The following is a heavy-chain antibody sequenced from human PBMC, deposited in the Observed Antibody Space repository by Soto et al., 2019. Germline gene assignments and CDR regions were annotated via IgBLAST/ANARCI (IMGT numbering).Heavy chain of an antibody. CDR3: ARGDYYDSSGYPLAARHFDY. Sequence: SETLSLTCTVSGGSISSYYWSWIRQHPGKGLEWIGYIYYSGSTNYNPSLKSRVTISVDTSKNQFSLKLSSVTAADTAVYYCARGDYYDSSGYPLAARHFDYWGQGTLVTVSS. CDR2: IYYSGST. V-gene: IGHV4-59*01. D-gene: IGHD3-22*01. CDR1: GGSISSYY. J-gene: IGHJ4*02.